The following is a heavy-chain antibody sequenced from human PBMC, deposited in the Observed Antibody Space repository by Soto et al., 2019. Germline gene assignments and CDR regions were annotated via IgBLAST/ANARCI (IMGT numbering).Heavy chain of an antibody. CDR2: IYHSGST. CDR3: ARESSDYDFWSGYRDSGGMDV. CDR1: GYSISSGYY. D-gene: IGHD3-3*01. V-gene: IGHV4-38-2*02. Sequence: SETLSLTCAVSGYSISSGYYWGWIRQPPGKGLEWIGSIYHSGSTYYNPSLKSRVTISVDTSKNQFSLKLSSVTAADTAVYYCARESSDYDFWSGYRDSGGMDVWGQGTTVTVSS. J-gene: IGHJ6*02.